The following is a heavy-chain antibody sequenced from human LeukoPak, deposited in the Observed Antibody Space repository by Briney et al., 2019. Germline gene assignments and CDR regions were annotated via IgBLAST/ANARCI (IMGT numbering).Heavy chain of an antibody. D-gene: IGHD3-9*01. V-gene: IGHV1-2*02. Sequence: ASVKVSCKASGYTFTGYYMHWVRQAPGQGLEWMGWINPNSGGTNYAQKFQGRVTMTRDTSISTAYMELSRLRSDDTAVYYCARDLAAEDYDILTGSKTNWFAPWGQGTRVTVPS. CDR2: INPNSGGT. CDR3: ARDLAAEDYDILTGSKTNWFAP. J-gene: IGHJ5*02. CDR1: GYTFTGYY.